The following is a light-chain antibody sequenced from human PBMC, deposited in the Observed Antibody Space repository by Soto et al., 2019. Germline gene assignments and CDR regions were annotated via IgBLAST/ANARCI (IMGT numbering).Light chain of an antibody. V-gene: IGKV3-15*01. J-gene: IGKJ1*01. CDR3: QKYNNWPPWT. CDR2: EAS. CDR1: QSVSSN. Sequence: EIVMTQSPATLSVSPGERATLSFSSSQSVSSNLAWYQQKPGQAPRLLLYEASIRATGIPARFSGDGSGTEFTLTIISLQSEDFGIYYCQKYNNWPPWTVGQGTKVDIK.